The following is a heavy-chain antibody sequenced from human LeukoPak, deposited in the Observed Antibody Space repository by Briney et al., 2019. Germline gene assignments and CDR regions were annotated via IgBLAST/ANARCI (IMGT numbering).Heavy chain of an antibody. CDR1: GFTFSYYA. Sequence: GGSLRLSCAASGFTFSYYAMSWVRQAPGKGLEWVSYISSSGSTIYYADSVKGRFTISRDNAKNSLYLQMNSLRAEDTAVYYCARVDGSSGYYYYYGMDVWGQGTTVTVSS. D-gene: IGHD3-22*01. V-gene: IGHV3-11*01. CDR2: ISSSGSTI. J-gene: IGHJ6*02. CDR3: ARVDGSSGYYYYYGMDV.